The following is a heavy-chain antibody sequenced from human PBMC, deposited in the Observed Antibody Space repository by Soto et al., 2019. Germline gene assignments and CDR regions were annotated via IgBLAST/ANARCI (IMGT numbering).Heavy chain of an antibody. V-gene: IGHV4-34*01. D-gene: IGHD3-22*01. CDR3: ASRSRGFQVVIKGWAYYLGMDV. Sequence: SETLSLTCAVYGGSFSGYYWSWIRQPPGKGLEWIGEINHSGSTNYNPSLKSRVTISVDTSKNQFSLKLSSVTAADTAVYSCASRSRGFQVVIKGWAYYLGMDVRGQGTPVAVYS. J-gene: IGHJ6*02. CDR1: GGSFSGYY. CDR2: INHSGST.